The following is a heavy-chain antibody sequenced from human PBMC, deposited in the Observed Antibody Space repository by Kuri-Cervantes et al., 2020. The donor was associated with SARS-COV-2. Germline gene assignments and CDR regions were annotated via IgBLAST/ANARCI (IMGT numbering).Heavy chain of an antibody. CDR1: GGSFSGYY. D-gene: IGHD3-16*01. Sequence: ESLRLSCAVYGGSFSGYYWSWIRQPPGKGLEWNGEINHSGSTNYNPSLKSRVTISVDTSKNQFSLKLSSVTAADTAVYYCARDLWGSPGYMDVWGKGTTVTVSS. CDR2: INHSGST. CDR3: ARDLWGSPGYMDV. J-gene: IGHJ6*03. V-gene: IGHV4-34*01.